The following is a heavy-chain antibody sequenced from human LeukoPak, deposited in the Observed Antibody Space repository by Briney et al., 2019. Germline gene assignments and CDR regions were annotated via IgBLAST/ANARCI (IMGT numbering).Heavy chain of an antibody. V-gene: IGHV4-39*01. CDR1: GGSTSSSSYF. CDR3: ARVHGYPYYFDY. D-gene: IGHD5-18*01. J-gene: IGHJ4*02. CDR2: VYYTGST. Sequence: SETLSLTRTVSGGSTSSSSYFWGWIRQPPEKGLDWIGNVYYTGSTYYNPSLLSRVTVSVDTSKNQFSLRLSSVTAADTAMYYCARVHGYPYYFDYWGQGILVTVSS.